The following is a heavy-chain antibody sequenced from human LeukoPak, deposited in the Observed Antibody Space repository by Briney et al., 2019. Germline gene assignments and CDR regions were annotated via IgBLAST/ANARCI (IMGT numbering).Heavy chain of an antibody. CDR1: GYTFTSYA. Sequence: ASVKVSCKASGYTFTSYAMNWVRQAPGQGLEWMGWINTNTGNPTYAQGFTGRFVFSLDTSVTTSSLQISSLKAEDTAVYYCARDHVKLGSGFHPFDAFDIWGQGTLVTVSS. CDR2: INTNTGNP. J-gene: IGHJ3*02. V-gene: IGHV7-4-1*02. D-gene: IGHD3-22*01. CDR3: ARDHVKLGSGFHPFDAFDI.